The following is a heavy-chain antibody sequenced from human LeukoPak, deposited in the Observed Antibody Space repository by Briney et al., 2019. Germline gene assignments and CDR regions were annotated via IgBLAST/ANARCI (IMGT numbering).Heavy chain of an antibody. D-gene: IGHD1-26*01. Sequence: TGGSLRLSCAASGFTFSSYTMNWVRQAPGKGLEWVSSISTSSSYIYYADSLKGRFTISRDNAKNSLYLQMNSLRAEDTAVYYCAREPVGAPPYHWFDPWGQGTLVTVSS. CDR3: AREPVGAPPYHWFDP. CDR1: GFTFSSYT. CDR2: ISTSSSYI. J-gene: IGHJ5*02. V-gene: IGHV3-21*01.